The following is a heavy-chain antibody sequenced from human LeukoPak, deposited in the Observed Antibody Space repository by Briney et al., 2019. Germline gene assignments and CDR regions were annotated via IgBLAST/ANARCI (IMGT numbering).Heavy chain of an antibody. CDR1: GYTFTGYY. J-gene: IGHJ4*02. CDR2: INPNGGGT. D-gene: IGHD3-22*01. Sequence: ASVKVSCKASGYTFTGYYMHWVRQAPGQGLEWMGWINPNGGGTNYAQKFQGRVTMTRDTSISTAYMELSRLRSDDTAVYYCARVTYYYDSSGYPNFDYWGQGTLVTVSS. CDR3: ARVTYYYDSSGYPNFDY. V-gene: IGHV1-2*02.